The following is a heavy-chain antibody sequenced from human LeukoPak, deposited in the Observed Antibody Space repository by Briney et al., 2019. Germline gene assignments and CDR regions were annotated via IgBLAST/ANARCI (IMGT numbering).Heavy chain of an antibody. CDR3: ARDLVTVTKGFDI. CDR2: ISYIGST. CDR1: DDSFSSHY. D-gene: IGHD4-17*01. Sequence: PSETLSLTCAVSDDSFSSHYWTWIRQPPGQGPEWIGYISYIGSTNYNPSLKSRVTISIDTSKNQFSLKLSSVTAADTAVYYCARDLVTVTKGFDIWGQGTMVSVSS. J-gene: IGHJ3*02. V-gene: IGHV4-59*11.